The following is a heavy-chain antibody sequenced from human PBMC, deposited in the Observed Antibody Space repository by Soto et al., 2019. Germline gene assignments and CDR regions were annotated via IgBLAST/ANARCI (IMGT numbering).Heavy chain of an antibody. Sequence: GGSLRLSCAASGFTFSSYAMSWVRQAPGKGLEWVSAISGSGGSTYYADSVKGRFTISRDNSKNTLYLQMNSLRAEDTAVYYCAPAKFYYDFWSGYPNWFDPWGQGTLVTVSS. CDR3: APAKFYYDFWSGYPNWFDP. V-gene: IGHV3-23*01. CDR2: ISGSGGST. J-gene: IGHJ5*02. D-gene: IGHD3-3*01. CDR1: GFTFSSYA.